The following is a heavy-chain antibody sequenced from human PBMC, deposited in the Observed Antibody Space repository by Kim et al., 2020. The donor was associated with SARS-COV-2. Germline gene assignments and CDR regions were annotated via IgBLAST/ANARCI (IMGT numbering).Heavy chain of an antibody. J-gene: IGHJ2*01. Sequence: SETLSLTCTVSGGSISSYYWSWIRQPPGKGLEWIGYIYYSGSTNYNPSLKSRVTISVDTSKNTFSLKLSPVTAADTAVYYCARDHREWLQYTANWYFDLWGRGTLVTVSS. CDR1: GGSISSYY. V-gene: IGHV4-59*01. CDR3: ARDHREWLQYTANWYFDL. CDR2: IYYSGST. D-gene: IGHD3-3*01.